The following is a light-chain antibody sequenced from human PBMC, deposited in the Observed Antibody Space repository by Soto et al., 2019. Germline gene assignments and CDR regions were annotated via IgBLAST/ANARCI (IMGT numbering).Light chain of an antibody. J-gene: IGLJ3*02. V-gene: IGLV2-8*01. CDR1: SSDVGGYNY. CDR3: SSYAGSSTWV. Sequence: QSVPTQPPSASGSPGQSATISCTGTSSDVGGYNYVSWYQQYPGKAPKLMIYEVSKRPSGVPDRFSGSKSGNTASLTVSGLQAEDEAYYYCSSYAGSSTWVFGGGTQLTVL. CDR2: EVS.